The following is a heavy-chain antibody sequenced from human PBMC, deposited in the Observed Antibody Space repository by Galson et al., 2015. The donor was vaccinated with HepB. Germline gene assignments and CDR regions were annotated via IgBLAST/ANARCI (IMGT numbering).Heavy chain of an antibody. J-gene: IGHJ4*02. CDR1: GFTFSSYA. V-gene: IGHV3-30-3*01. CDR2: ISYDGSNK. Sequence: SLRLSCAASGFTFSSYAMHWVRQAPGKGLEWVAVISYDGSNKYYADSVKGRFTISRDNSKNTLYLQMNSLRAEDTAVYYCARECGSGYERGFDYWGQGTLVTVSS. CDR3: ARECGSGYERGFDY. D-gene: IGHD5-12*01.